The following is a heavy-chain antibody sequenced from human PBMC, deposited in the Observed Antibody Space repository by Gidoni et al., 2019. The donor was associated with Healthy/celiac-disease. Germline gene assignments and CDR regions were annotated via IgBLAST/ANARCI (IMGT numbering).Heavy chain of an antibody. Sequence: QLQLQESGSGLVTPSQTLSLTCAVSGGSISSGGYSWSWIRQPPGKGLEWIGYIYHSGSTYYNPSLKSRVTISVDRSKNQFSLKLSSVTAADTAVYYCARDSNPYYYGSGEYYGMDVWGQGTTVTVSS. CDR3: ARDSNPYYYGSGEYYGMDV. CDR1: GGSISSGGYS. V-gene: IGHV4-30-2*01. J-gene: IGHJ6*02. D-gene: IGHD3-10*01. CDR2: IYHSGST.